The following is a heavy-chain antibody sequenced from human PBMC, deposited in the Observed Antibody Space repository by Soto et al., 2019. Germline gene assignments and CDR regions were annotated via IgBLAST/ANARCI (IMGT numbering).Heavy chain of an antibody. J-gene: IGHJ4*02. CDR1: GFTFDDYA. CDR3: AKGRDYGGNSAPFDY. V-gene: IGHV3-9*01. D-gene: IGHD4-17*01. CDR2: ISWNSGSI. Sequence: EVQLVESGGGLVQPGRSLRLSCAASGFTFDDYAMHWVRQAPGKGLEWVSGISWNSGSIGYADSVKGRFTISRDNAKNSLYLQMNSLRAEDTALYYCAKGRDYGGNSAPFDYWGQGTLVTVSS.